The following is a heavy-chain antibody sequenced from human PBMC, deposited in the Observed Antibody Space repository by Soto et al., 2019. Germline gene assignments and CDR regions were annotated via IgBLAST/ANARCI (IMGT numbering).Heavy chain of an antibody. CDR3: AKDRVVAAAGPKGYFQH. J-gene: IGHJ1*01. CDR2: ISYDGSNK. Sequence: GGSLRLSCAASGFTFSSYGMHWVRQAPGKGLEWVAVISYDGSNKYYADSVKGRFTISRDNPKNTLYLQMNSLRAEDTAVYYCAKDRVVAAAGPKGYFQHWGQGTLVTVSS. CDR1: GFTFSSYG. V-gene: IGHV3-30*18. D-gene: IGHD6-13*01.